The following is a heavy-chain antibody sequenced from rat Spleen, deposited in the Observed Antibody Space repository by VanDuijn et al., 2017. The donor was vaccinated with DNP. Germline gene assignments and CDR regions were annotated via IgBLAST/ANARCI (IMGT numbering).Heavy chain of an antibody. D-gene: IGHD1-5*01. CDR1: GFTFSNYG. V-gene: IGHV5-19*01. J-gene: IGHJ4*01. CDR3: ARHRTXMPYXYVMDX. CDR2: ISPSGGST. Sequence: EVLLVESGGGLVQPGRSLKLSCAASGFTFSNYGMHWIRQAPTKGLEWVASISPSGGSTYYRDSVKGRFTISRDNAQSTLYLQMDSLRSEDTATYYCARHRTXMPYXYVMDXWGQGASVTVSS.